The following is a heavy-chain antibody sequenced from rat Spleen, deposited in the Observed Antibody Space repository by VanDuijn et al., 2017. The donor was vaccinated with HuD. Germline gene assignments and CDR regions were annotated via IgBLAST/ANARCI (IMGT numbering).Heavy chain of an antibody. CDR2: IWIGGST. D-gene: IGHD1-12*02. CDR3: ARDDYYDGSYYSPFDY. CDR1: GFSLTSYH. Sequence: QVQLKESGPGLVQPSQTLSLTCTVSGFSLTSYHVSWVRQPPGKGLEWMGVIWIGGSTEYNSLLTSRLSISRDTSKSQVFLKMNSLQTEDTATYYCARDDYYDGSYYSPFDYWGQGVMVTVSS. J-gene: IGHJ2*01. V-gene: IGHV2-43*01.